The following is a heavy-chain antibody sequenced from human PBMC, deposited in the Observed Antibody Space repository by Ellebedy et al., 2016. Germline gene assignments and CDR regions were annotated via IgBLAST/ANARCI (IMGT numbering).Heavy chain of an antibody. V-gene: IGHV3-53*01. D-gene: IGHD1-14*01. CDR1: GFSVTSND. CDR2: MYAGGRE. CDR3: VTRHNGAFDF. J-gene: IGHJ3*01. Sequence: GESLKISCAASGFSVTSNDMSWVRQAPGMGLELVSLMYAGGREYYADSVKGRFSITRDKTMNRLYLHMSGLGAGDSALYYCVTRHNGAFDFWGQGTMVTVSS.